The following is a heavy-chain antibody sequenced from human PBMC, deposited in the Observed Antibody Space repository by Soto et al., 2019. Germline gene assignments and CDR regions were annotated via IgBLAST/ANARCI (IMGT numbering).Heavy chain of an antibody. V-gene: IGHV3-9*01. CDR3: AKVRPMYYYMDV. CDR2: ISWNSGSI. J-gene: IGHJ6*03. CDR1: GFTFDDYA. Sequence: PGGSLRLSCAASGFTFDDYAMHWVRQAPGKGLEWVSGISWNSGSIGYADSVKGRFTISRDNAKNSLYLQMNSLRAEDTALYYCAKVRPMYYYMDVWGKGTTVTVSS.